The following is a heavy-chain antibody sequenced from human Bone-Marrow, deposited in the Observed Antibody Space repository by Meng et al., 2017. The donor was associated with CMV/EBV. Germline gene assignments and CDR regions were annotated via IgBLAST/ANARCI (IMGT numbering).Heavy chain of an antibody. J-gene: IGHJ6*02. V-gene: IGHV1-69*05. CDR1: GGTFSSYA. Sequence: SVKVSCKASGGTFSSYAISWVRQAPGQGLEWMGGIIPIFGTANYAQKFQGRVTITTDESTSTAYMELSSLRSEDTAVYYCARDGDYDCHFGMDVWGQGTTVTVSS. D-gene: IGHD3-3*01. CDR3: ARDGDYDCHFGMDV. CDR2: IIPIFGTA.